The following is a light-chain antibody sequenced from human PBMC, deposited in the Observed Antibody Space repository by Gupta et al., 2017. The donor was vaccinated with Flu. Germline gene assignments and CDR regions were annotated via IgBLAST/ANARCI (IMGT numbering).Light chain of an antibody. CDR3: QHYSSYSGYS. V-gene: IGKV1-5*03. CDR2: QAS. Sequence: DIQMTQSPSTLSASVGDRVTITCRASQSISNWLAWYQQKPGKAPKLLIYQASTLESGVPPRFSGSGSGTEFTLTISCLQPDDFATYYCQHYSSYSGYSFGQGTKLEIK. J-gene: IGKJ2*03. CDR1: QSISNW.